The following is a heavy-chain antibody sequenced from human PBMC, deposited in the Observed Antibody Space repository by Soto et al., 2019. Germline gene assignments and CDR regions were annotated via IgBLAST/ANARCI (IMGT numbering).Heavy chain of an antibody. V-gene: IGHV3-48*03. CDR3: ARDGYCTNGVCYHYGMDV. Sequence: PGGSLRLSCAASGFTFSSYEMNWVRQAPGKGLEWVSYISSSGSTIYYADSVKGRFTISRDNAKNSLYLQMNSLRAEDTAVYYCARDGYCTNGVCYHYGMDVWGQGTTVTVSS. D-gene: IGHD2-8*01. CDR2: ISSSGSTI. J-gene: IGHJ6*02. CDR1: GFTFSSYE.